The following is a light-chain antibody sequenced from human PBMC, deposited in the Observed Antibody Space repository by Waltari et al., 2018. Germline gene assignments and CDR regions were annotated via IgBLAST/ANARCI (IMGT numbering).Light chain of an antibody. CDR2: TAS. J-gene: IGKJ1*01. CDR3: QQRHSYPIT. Sequence: DIQLTQSPSFLSASVGDRVTITCRSSQGISSYLAWYQQKPGKAPKLLIHTASTLQGGVPSRFSGSGSGTDFTLTISSLQPEDFATYYCQQRHSYPITFGQGTKVEIK. V-gene: IGKV1-9*01. CDR1: QGISSY.